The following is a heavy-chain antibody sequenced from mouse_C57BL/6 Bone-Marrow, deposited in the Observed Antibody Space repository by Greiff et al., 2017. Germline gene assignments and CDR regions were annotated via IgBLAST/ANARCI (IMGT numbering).Heavy chain of an antibody. CDR1: GFTFSNYW. CDR3: TAYAAY. J-gene: IGHJ3*01. V-gene: IGHV6-3*01. CDR2: IRLKTDNYAT. D-gene: IGHD2-14*01. Sequence: EVQVVESGGGLVQPGGSMKLSCVASGFTFSNYWMNWVRQSPEKGLEWVAQIRLKTDNYATHYAESVKGRFTISRDASKSSVYLQMNNLRAEDTGIYYCTAYAAYWGQGTLVTVSA.